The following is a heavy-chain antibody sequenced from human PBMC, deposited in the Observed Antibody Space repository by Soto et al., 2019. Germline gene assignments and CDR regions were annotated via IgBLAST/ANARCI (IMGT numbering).Heavy chain of an antibody. CDR2: ISSSGSSI. CDR1: GFTFSNYA. CDR3: ARDFRGVSGTTTDY. V-gene: IGHV3-48*03. J-gene: IGHJ4*02. D-gene: IGHD1-20*01. Sequence: PGGSLRLSCAASGFTFSNYAMSWVRQAPGKGLEWVSYISSSGSSIYYADSVQGRFTISRDNAKNSLYLQMNSLTAEDTAIYYCARDFRGVSGTTTDYWGQGFLVTVS.